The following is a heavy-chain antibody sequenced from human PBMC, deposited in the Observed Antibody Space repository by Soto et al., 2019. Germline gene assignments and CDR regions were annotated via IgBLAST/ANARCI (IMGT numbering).Heavy chain of an antibody. Sequence: GGSLRLSCAASGFTFCNAWMNWVRQAPGKGLEWVGRIKSKTDGGTTDYAAPVKGRFTISRDDSKNTLYLQMNSLKTEDTAVYYCTTESIAAALGLGMDVWGQGTTVTVSS. CDR1: GFTFCNAW. CDR2: IKSKTDGGTT. D-gene: IGHD6-13*01. CDR3: TTESIAAALGLGMDV. V-gene: IGHV3-15*07. J-gene: IGHJ6*02.